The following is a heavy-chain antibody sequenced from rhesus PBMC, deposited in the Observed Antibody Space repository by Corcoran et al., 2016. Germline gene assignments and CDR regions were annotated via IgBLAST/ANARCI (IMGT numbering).Heavy chain of an antibody. V-gene: IGHV4-65*01. CDR3: ARGVVNFNWYFDL. J-gene: IGHJ2*01. D-gene: IGHD2-21*01. Sequence: QVQLQESGPGLVKPSETLSLTCAVSGGSVSSSNWWSWIRQHPGKGLEWIGYSSGSSGSTYYNPSLKSRVTSATDTSKNQFSLKLSSVTAADTAVYYCARGVVNFNWYFDLWGPGTPITISS. CDR2: SSGSSGST. CDR1: GGSVSSSNW.